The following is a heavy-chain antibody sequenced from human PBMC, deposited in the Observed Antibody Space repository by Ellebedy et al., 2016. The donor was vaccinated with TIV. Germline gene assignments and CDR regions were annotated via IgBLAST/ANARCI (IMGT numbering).Heavy chain of an antibody. CDR1: GFTLSTYG. V-gene: IGHV3-30*18. J-gene: IGHJ6*02. CDR3: AEEGGSSRGASGMDV. CDR2: ISTNGREK. D-gene: IGHD6-6*01. Sequence: PGGSLRLSCVASGFTLSTYGMHWVRQTPNKGLEWVAFISTNGREKYYIDSVKGRFTISRDISNNTLYMQMNSLRVDDTAVYYCAEEGGSSRGASGMDVWGQGTAVVVSS.